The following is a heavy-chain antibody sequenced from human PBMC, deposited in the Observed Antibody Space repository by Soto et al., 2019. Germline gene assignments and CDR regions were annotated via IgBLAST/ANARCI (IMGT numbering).Heavy chain of an antibody. D-gene: IGHD2-21*02. CDR1: GVPFSSYG. Sequence: GGSLRLSCAASGVPFSSYGMHWVRQAPGKGLEWVALISYDGSSKYYADSVTGRFTVSRDNSRTTVYLQMNGLRPEDTAVYYCAKVAQGDLLITDYGMDVWGQGTTVTVSS. CDR3: AKVAQGDLLITDYGMDV. CDR2: ISYDGSSK. J-gene: IGHJ6*02. V-gene: IGHV3-30*18.